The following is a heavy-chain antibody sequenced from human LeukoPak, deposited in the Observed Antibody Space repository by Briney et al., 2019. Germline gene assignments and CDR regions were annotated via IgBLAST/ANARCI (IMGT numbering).Heavy chain of an antibody. CDR2: ISAYNGNT. CDR3: ARPGIAAAGTQGGNWFDP. J-gene: IGHJ5*02. V-gene: IGHV1-18*01. CDR1: GYTFTSYG. D-gene: IGHD6-13*01. Sequence: ASVKVSCKASGYTFTSYGISWVRQAPGQGLEWMGWISAYNGNTNYAQKLQGRDTMTRDMSTSTVYMELSSLRSEDTAVYYCARPGIAAAGTQGGNWFDPWGQGTLVTVSS.